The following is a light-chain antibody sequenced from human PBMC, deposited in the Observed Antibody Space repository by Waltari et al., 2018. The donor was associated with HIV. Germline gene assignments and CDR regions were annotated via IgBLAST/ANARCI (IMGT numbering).Light chain of an antibody. CDR3: QQLNTFHFT. V-gene: IGKV1-9*01. CDR1: QDISNY. J-gene: IGKJ4*01. CDR2: GAS. Sequence: DIQLTQSPSFLSASVGDSVTITCRARQDISNYLVLYQQEPGKAPRLLIYGASTVQSGVPSRFGCSGSGTDFTLTISSLQPEDFATYYCQQLNTFHFTFAGGTKVDLK.